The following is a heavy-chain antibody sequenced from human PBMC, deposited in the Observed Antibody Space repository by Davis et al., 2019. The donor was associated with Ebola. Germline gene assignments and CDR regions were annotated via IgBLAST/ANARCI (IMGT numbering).Heavy chain of an antibody. J-gene: IGHJ3*02. Sequence: GESLKISCVASGFTFNTYVMSWVRQAPGKGLELVALISYDGKERYYADSVKGRFTISRDNSKSTLYLQMNSLRPEDTAVYHCAREGGYCSGGSCYSFGLDIWGRGTMVTVS. CDR1: GFTFNTYV. V-gene: IGHV3-30*03. D-gene: IGHD2-15*01. CDR3: AREGGYCSGGSCYSFGLDI. CDR2: ISYDGKER.